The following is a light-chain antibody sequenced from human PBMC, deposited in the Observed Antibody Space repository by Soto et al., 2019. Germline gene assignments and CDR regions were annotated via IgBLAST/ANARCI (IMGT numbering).Light chain of an antibody. CDR1: QSVSNNY. J-gene: IGKJ1*01. V-gene: IGKV3-20*01. CDR3: QQYGSSGT. CDR2: GAS. Sequence: EIVLTQSPGTLSPSLGERATLSCRASQSVSNNYLAWYQKKPAEAPRLLIYGASNRAAGIPDRFSGSGAGTDFTLTSSRLEPEDSAVYYCQQYGSSGTFGEGTKVEIK.